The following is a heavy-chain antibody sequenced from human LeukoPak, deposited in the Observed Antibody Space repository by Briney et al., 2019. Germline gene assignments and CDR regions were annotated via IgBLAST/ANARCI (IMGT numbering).Heavy chain of an antibody. Sequence: SVKVSCKASGGTFSSYAISWVRQAPGQGLEWMGRIIPIFGTANYAQKLQGRVTITADESTSTAYMELSSLRSEDTAVYYCARGTTYYYDSSGYNWFDPWGQGTLVTVSS. CDR2: IIPIFGTA. D-gene: IGHD3-22*01. CDR1: GGTFSSYA. V-gene: IGHV1-69*13. CDR3: ARGTTYYYDSSGYNWFDP. J-gene: IGHJ5*02.